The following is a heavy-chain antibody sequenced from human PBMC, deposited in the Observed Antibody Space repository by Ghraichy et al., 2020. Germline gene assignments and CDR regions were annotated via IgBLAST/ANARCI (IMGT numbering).Heavy chain of an antibody. V-gene: IGHV4-61*01. CDR1: GGSVSSGSYY. D-gene: IGHD2-15*01. CDR2: FYYSGST. CDR3: ARSDIVVGVAAMEEAVDI. J-gene: IGHJ3*02. Sequence: SETLSLTCTVSGGSVSSGSYYWTWIRQPPGKGLEWIGHFYYSGSTYYNPSLRSRVTISVDTSKNQLSLKLTSLTAADTAVYYCARSDIVVGVAAMEEAVDIWVQGTM.